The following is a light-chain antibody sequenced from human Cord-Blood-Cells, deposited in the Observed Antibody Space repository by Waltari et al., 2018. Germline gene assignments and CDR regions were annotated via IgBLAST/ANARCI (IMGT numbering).Light chain of an antibody. CDR1: SSDLRGSNY. CDR2: EVS. V-gene: IGLV2-8*01. CDR3: SSYAGSNNLV. J-gene: IGLJ2*01. Sequence: QSALTQPPSASGSPGQSVTISCTGTSSDLRGSNYVFWYQQHPGKAPKPMIYEVSKRPSGVPDRFSGSKSGNTASLTVSGLQAEDEADYYCSSYAGSNNLVFGGGTKLTVL.